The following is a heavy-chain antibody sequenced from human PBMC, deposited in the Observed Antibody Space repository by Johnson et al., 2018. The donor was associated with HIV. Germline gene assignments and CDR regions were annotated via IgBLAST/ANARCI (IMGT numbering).Heavy chain of an antibody. CDR3: ARVGDRAMIVGGTDAFDI. CDR1: RFTFSNYA. Sequence: VQLVESGGGLVQPGGSLRLSCVAFRFTFSNYAMSWVRQAPGKGLEWVSAVSGSGGSTYYADSVKGRFTISRDNAKNSLYLQMNSLRAEDTALYYCARVGDRAMIVGGTDAFDIWGQGTMVTVSS. J-gene: IGHJ3*02. CDR2: VSGSGGST. D-gene: IGHD3-22*01. V-gene: IGHV3-23*04.